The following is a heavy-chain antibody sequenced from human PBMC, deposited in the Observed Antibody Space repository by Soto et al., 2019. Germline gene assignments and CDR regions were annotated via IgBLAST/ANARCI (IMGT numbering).Heavy chain of an antibody. D-gene: IGHD3-22*01. Sequence: SGPTLVNPTQTLTLTCTFSEFSLSTSGVGVGWIRQPPGKALEWLALIYWDDDKRYSPSLKSRLTITKDTSKNQVVLTMTNMDPVDTATYYFAHETMYFYDSVGYYHIPLFDYWGQGTLVTVSS. V-gene: IGHV2-5*02. CDR3: AHETMYFYDSVGYYHIPLFDY. CDR2: IYWDDDK. CDR1: EFSLSTSGVG. J-gene: IGHJ4*02.